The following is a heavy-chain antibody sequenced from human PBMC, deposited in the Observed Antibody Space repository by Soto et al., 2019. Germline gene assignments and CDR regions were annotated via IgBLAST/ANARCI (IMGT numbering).Heavy chain of an antibody. V-gene: IGHV3-30*03. J-gene: IGHJ5*02. D-gene: IGHD2-15*01. CDR1: GFTFSSYG. Sequence: PGGSLRLSCAASGFTFSSYGMHWVRQAPGKGLEWVAVISYDGSNKYYADSVKGRFTISRDNSKNTLYLQMNNLRAEDSAIYYCARELPPDLWGQGTLVTVSS. CDR3: ARELPPDL. CDR2: ISYDGSNK.